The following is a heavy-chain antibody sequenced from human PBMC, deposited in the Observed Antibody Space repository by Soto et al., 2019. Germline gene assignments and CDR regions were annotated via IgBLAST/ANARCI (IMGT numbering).Heavy chain of an antibody. Sequence: SQTLSLTCAISGDSVSSNSAAWNWIRQSPSRGLEWLGRTYYRSKWYNDYAVSVKSRITINPDTSKNQFSLQLNSVTPEDTAVYYCARDRIFTIFGVVIAYYYYGMDVWGQGTTVPVSS. CDR3: ARDRIFTIFGVVIAYYYYGMDV. CDR1: GDSVSSNSAA. J-gene: IGHJ6*02. V-gene: IGHV6-1*01. D-gene: IGHD3-3*01. CDR2: TYYRSKWYN.